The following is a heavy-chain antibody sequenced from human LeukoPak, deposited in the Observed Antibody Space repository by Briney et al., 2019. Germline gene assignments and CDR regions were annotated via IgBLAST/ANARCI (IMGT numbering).Heavy chain of an antibody. J-gene: IGHJ4*02. CDR3: AGAGCSGGSCLPDY. D-gene: IGHD2-15*01. CDR2: IYYSGST. Sequence: SETLSLTCTVSGGSISSGGYYWSWIRQHPGKGLEWIGYIYYSGSTYYNPSLKSRVTISVDTSKNQLSLKLSSVTAADTAVYYCAGAGCSGGSCLPDYWGQGTLVTVSS. CDR1: GGSISSGGYY. V-gene: IGHV4-31*03.